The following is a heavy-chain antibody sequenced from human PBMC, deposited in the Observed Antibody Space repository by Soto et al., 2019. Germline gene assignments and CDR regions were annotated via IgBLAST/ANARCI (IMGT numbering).Heavy chain of an antibody. V-gene: IGHV1-3*01. CDR1: GYTFTSYA. J-gene: IGHJ6*03. CDR3: ARGGYYDFDYYYMDV. D-gene: IGHD3-3*01. CDR2: INAGNGNT. Sequence: ASVKVSCKASGYTFTSYAMHWVRQAPGQRLEWMGWINAGNGNTKYSQKFQGRVTITRDTSASTAYMELSSLRSEDTAVYYCARGGYYDFDYYYMDVWGKGTTVTVSS.